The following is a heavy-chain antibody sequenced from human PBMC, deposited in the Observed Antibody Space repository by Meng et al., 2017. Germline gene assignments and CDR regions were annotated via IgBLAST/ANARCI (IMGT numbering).Heavy chain of an antibody. CDR1: GGTFSSYA. V-gene: IGHV1-69*06. J-gene: IGHJ5*02. CDR3: ASLTGWFDP. Sequence: QGEVGQSGAGGKKPGASVKVSCKASGGTFSSYAISWVRQAPGQGLEWMGGIIPIFGTANYAQKFQGRVTITADKSTSTAYMELSSLRSEDTAVYYCASLTGWFDPWGQGTLVTVSS. D-gene: IGHD3-10*01. CDR2: IIPIFGTA.